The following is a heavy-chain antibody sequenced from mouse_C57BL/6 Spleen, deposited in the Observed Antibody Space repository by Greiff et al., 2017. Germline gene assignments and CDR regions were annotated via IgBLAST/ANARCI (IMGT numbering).Heavy chain of an antibody. CDR1: GYSFTGYY. V-gene: IGHV1-42*01. CDR3: AKSSSHPFDY. Sequence: EVQLQESGPELVKPGASVKISCKASGYSFTGYYMNWVKQSPEKSLEWIGEINPCTGGTTYNQKFKAKATLTVDKSSSTAYMQLKSLTSEDSAVYYCAKSSSHPFDYWGQGTTHTVSS. CDR2: INPCTGGT. J-gene: IGHJ2*01. D-gene: IGHD1-1*01.